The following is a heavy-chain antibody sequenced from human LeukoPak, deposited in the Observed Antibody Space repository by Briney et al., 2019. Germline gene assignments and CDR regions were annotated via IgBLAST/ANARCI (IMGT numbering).Heavy chain of an antibody. CDR3: AKVVQYSSSWYGSYYYGMDV. Sequence: GGPLRLSCAASGFTFSSYGMHWVRQAPGKGLEWVAVISYDGSNKYYADSVKGRFTISRDNSKNTLYLQMNSLRAEDTAVYYCAKVVQYSSSWYGSYYYGMDVWGKGTTVTVSS. CDR2: ISYDGSNK. CDR1: GFTFSSYG. D-gene: IGHD6-13*01. V-gene: IGHV3-30*18. J-gene: IGHJ6*04.